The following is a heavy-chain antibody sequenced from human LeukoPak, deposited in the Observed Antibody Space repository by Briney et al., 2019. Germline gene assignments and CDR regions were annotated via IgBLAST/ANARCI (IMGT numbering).Heavy chain of an antibody. Sequence: ASVKVSCKASGGTFSSYAISWVRQAPGQGLERMGGIIPIFGTANYAQKFQGRVTITADKSTRTAYMELSSLKSEDTAVYYCARLTRVDYGDQPTRDYWGQGTLVTVSS. J-gene: IGHJ4*02. D-gene: IGHD4-17*01. CDR1: GGTFSSYA. CDR3: ARLTRVDYGDQPTRDY. CDR2: IIPIFGTA. V-gene: IGHV1-69*06.